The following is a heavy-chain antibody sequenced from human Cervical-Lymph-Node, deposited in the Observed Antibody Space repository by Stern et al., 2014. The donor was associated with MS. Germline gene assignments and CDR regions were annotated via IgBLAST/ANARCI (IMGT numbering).Heavy chain of an antibody. Sequence: VQLVESGAEVMKPGASVNVSCKASGYTFTDYYIQLVRQVHGQGLEWMGMINPNGGRATYPRKFRGRVTMTRDTSTATVKMELNSLRSEDTAVYYCARVAPTVGAAYWGQGTLVTVSS. CDR3: ARVAPTVGAAY. CDR2: INPNGGRA. D-gene: IGHD1-26*01. J-gene: IGHJ4*02. V-gene: IGHV1-46*01. CDR1: GYTFTDYY.